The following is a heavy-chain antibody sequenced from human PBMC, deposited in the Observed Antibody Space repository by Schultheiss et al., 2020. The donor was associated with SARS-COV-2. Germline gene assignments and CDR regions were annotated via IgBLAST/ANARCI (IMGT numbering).Heavy chain of an antibody. CDR1: GFTFSDYY. Sequence: GGSLRLSCAASGFTFSDYYMSWIRQAPGKGLEWVSAISGSGGSTYYADSVKGRFTISRDNSKNTLYLQMNSLRAEDTAVYYCARWVQGDFDYWGQGTLVTVSS. J-gene: IGHJ4*02. D-gene: IGHD5-24*01. CDR3: ARWVQGDFDY. CDR2: ISGSGGST. V-gene: IGHV3-23*01.